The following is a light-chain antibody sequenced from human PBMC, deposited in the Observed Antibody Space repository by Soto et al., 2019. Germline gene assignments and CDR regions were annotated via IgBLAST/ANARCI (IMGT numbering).Light chain of an antibody. J-gene: IGKJ4*01. V-gene: IGKV1D-12*01. CDR1: QDISSW. CDR2: AAS. Sequence: DIQMTQSPSSVSASVGDRVTITCRASQDISSWLAWYQQKPGKAPKLLIYAASNLQSGVPSRFSGSGSGTDFNLTISSLQPEDVATYYCQQTNSFPLTFGGGARVEIK. CDR3: QQTNSFPLT.